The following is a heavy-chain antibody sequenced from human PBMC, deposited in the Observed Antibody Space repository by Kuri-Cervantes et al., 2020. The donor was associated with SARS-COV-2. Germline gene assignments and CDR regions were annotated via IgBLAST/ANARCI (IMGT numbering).Heavy chain of an antibody. J-gene: IGHJ6*02. Sequence: GESLKISCAASGFTFSSYSMNWVRQAPGKGLEWVSAISGSGGITHYADSVKGRFTISRDNSKNTLYLQMSSLRAEDTAVYYCVKGPYQLLYYYYGMDVWGQGTTVTVSS. V-gene: IGHV3-23*01. CDR1: GFTFSSYS. CDR2: ISGSGGIT. D-gene: IGHD2-2*01. CDR3: VKGPYQLLYYYYGMDV.